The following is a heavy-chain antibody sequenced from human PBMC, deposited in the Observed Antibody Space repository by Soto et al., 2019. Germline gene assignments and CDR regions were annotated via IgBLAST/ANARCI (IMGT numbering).Heavy chain of an antibody. CDR1: GGTFSSYS. Sequence: ASVKVSCKASGGTFSSYSISWVRQAPGQGLEWMGGIIPIFGTANYAQKFQGRVTITADESTSTAYMELSSLRSEDTAVYYCAREGAQYVYYYYGMDGWGQGTTVTVSS. V-gene: IGHV1-69*13. CDR3: AREGAQYVYYYYGMDG. CDR2: IIPIFGTA. J-gene: IGHJ6*02. D-gene: IGHD4-4*01.